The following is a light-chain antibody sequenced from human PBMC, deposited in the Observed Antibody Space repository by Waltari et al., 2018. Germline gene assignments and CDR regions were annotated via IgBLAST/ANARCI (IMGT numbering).Light chain of an antibody. V-gene: IGKV4-1*01. Sequence: DIVMTQSPDSLAVSLGERATINCKSSQSVLYYSNNKTVLAWYQQKPGQPPKLLIYWASTRESGVPDRFSGSGSGTDFTLTISSLQAEDVAVYYCQQYYDTPFSFGPGTKVDIK. CDR1: QSVLYYSNNKTV. CDR2: WAS. CDR3: QQYYDTPFS. J-gene: IGKJ3*01.